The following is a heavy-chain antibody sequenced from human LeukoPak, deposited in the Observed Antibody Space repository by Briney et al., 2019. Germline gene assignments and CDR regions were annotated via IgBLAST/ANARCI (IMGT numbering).Heavy chain of an antibody. D-gene: IGHD4-11*01. V-gene: IGHV1-24*01. J-gene: IGHJ4*02. CDR1: GYTLTELS. CDR3: ATVAFYSNYEYALDY. Sequence: ASVKVSCKVSGYTLTELSMHWLRQAPGKGLEWMGGFDPEDGETIYAQKFQGRVTMTEDTSTDTAYMELSSLRSEDTAVYYCATVAFYSNYEYALDYWGQGTPVTVSS. CDR2: FDPEDGET.